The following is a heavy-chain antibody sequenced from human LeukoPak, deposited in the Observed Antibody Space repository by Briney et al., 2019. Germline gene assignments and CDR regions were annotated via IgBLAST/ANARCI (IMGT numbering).Heavy chain of an antibody. J-gene: IGHJ5*02. D-gene: IGHD5-18*01. CDR2: FDPEDGET. Sequence: ASVKVSCKVSGYTLTELSMHWVRQAPGKELEWMGGFDPEDGETIYAQKFQGRVTMTEDTSTDTAYMELSSLRSEDTAVYYCATDNIQLWLGRGWFDPWGQGTLVTVSS. V-gene: IGHV1-24*01. CDR3: ATDNIQLWLGRGWFDP. CDR1: GYTLTELS.